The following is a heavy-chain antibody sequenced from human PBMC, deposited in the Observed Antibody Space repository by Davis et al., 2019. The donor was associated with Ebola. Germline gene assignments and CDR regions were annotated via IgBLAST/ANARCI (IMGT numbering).Heavy chain of an antibody. CDR3: ARGEGITGTTDY. Sequence: SLKISCAASGFTFDDYAMHWVRQAPGKGLEWVSGISWNSGSIGYADSVKGRFTISRDNSKNTLYLQMNSLRAEDTAVYYCARGEGITGTTDYWGQGTLVTVSS. D-gene: IGHD1-20*01. V-gene: IGHV3-9*01. CDR2: ISWNSGSI. J-gene: IGHJ4*02. CDR1: GFTFDDYA.